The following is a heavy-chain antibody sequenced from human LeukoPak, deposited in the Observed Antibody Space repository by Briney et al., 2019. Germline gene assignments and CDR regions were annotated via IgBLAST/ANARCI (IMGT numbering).Heavy chain of an antibody. CDR2: ISAYTGDT. V-gene: IGHV1-18*04. J-gene: IGHJ4*02. Sequence: ASVKVSCKASGYTFNYYAITWVRQAPGQGLEWMGWISAYTGDTNYAQNPQGRITMTTDASTSTAYMELRSLTADDTAVYYCAREPYSSGSYYYLDNWGQGTQVTVSS. CDR1: GYTFNYYA. CDR3: AREPYSSGSYYYLDN. D-gene: IGHD6-19*01.